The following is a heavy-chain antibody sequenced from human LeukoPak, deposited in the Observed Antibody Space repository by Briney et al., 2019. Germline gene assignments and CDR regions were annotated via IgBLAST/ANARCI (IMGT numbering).Heavy chain of an antibody. CDR2: ISGSGGST. V-gene: IGHV3-23*01. Sequence: GGSLRLSCAASGFTFSSYAMSWVRQAPGEGLEWVSAISGSGGSTYYADSVKGRFTISRDNSKNTLYLQMNSLRAEDTAVYYCAKTWGSSGYYYGSPDAFDIWGQGTMVTVSS. CDR3: AKTWGSSGYYYGSPDAFDI. CDR1: GFTFSSYA. J-gene: IGHJ3*02. D-gene: IGHD3-22*01.